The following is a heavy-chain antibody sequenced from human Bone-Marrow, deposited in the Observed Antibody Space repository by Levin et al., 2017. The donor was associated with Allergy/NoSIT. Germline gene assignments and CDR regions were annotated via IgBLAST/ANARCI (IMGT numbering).Heavy chain of an antibody. D-gene: IGHD4-17*01. Sequence: PGGSLRLSXXXXXFIAGNAVRRGAGHAPGKGLEWVSGITGSGDNTNYADSVKGRFTISRDNSKNTLFLQLNSLRAEDTALYYCTKGGHYGDYQMGWGQGTLVTVS. CDR3: TKGGHYGDYQMG. CDR2: ITGSGDNT. J-gene: IGHJ1*01. CDR1: XFIAGNAV. V-gene: IGHV3-23*01.